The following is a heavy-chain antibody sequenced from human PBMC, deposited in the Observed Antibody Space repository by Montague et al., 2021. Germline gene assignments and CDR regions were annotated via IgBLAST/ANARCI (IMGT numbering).Heavy chain of an antibody. CDR3: ARDSPVVEPWVGEHKGAFDI. V-gene: IGHV4-4*07. Sequence: SETLSLTCSVSGDSISSYEYYWTWIRQPAGRGLEWIGRVYKRGDTNTNPSLRGRLTLSVDTSKNHFSLTLTSVTAADTAVYFCARDSPVVEPWVGEHKGAFDIWGKGTMVTVSS. J-gene: IGHJ3*02. CDR2: VYKRGDT. CDR1: GDSISSYEYY. D-gene: IGHD3-10*01.